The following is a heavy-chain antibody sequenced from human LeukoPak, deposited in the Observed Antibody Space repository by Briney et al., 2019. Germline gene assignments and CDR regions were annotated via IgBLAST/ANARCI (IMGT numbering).Heavy chain of an antibody. CDR2: IIPIFGTA. V-gene: IGHV1-69*06. Sequence: GASVKVSCKASGGTFSSYAISWVRQAPGQGLEWMGRIIPIFGTANYAQKFQGRVTITADKSTSTAYMELSSLRSEDTAVYYCARDTPYAYCSSTSCYSYYYHYMDVWGKGTTVTVSS. D-gene: IGHD2-2*01. CDR1: GGTFSSYA. J-gene: IGHJ6*03. CDR3: ARDTPYAYCSSTSCYSYYYHYMDV.